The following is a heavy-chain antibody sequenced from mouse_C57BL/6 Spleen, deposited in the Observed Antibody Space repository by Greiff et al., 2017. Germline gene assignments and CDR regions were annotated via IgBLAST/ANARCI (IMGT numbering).Heavy chain of an antibody. CDR2: IYPGDGDT. CDR1: GYAFSSYW. V-gene: IGHV1-80*01. Sequence: VNLVESGAELVKPGASVKISCKASGYAFSSYWMNWVKQRPGKGLEWIGQIYPGDGDTNYNGKFKGKATLTADKSSRTAYMQLSSLTSDDSAVYFCALNPPFDYWGQGTTLTVSS. J-gene: IGHJ2*01. CDR3: ALNPPFDY.